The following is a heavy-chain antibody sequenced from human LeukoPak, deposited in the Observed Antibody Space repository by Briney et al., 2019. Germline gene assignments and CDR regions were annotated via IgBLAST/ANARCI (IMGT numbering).Heavy chain of an antibody. CDR3: ARGGLYYDTSAYYYMNY. CDR1: GFTFSTYD. CDR2: ISGSGGST. V-gene: IGHV3-23*01. J-gene: IGHJ4*02. D-gene: IGHD3-22*01. Sequence: GGSLRLSCAASGFTFSTYDMTWVRQAPGKGLEWVSSISGSGGSTYYADSVKGRFTTSRDNSKNTLYLQMNGLRAEDTAVYYCARGGLYYDTSAYYYMNYWGQGTLVTVSS.